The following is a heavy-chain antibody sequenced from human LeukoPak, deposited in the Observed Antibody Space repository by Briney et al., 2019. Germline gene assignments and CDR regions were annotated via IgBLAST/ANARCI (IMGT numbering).Heavy chain of an antibody. CDR2: VYYGGTT. J-gene: IGHJ6*04. Sequence: PSETLSLTCTVPGDSVSSSSHYWVWIRQPPGKGLEWIGSVYYGGTTYNAPSFTGRVTVSVDMSMNQFSLKLNSVTAADTAIYFCARRGLTGEPRWGKGATITVSS. CDR1: GDSVSSSSHY. CDR3: ARRGLTGEPR. V-gene: IGHV4-39*07. D-gene: IGHD1-14*01.